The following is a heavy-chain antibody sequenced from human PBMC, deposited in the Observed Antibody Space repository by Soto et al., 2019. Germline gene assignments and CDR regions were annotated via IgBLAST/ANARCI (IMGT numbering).Heavy chain of an antibody. CDR2: ISYDGSNK. D-gene: IGHD5-18*01. CDR3: ARDPWFDTAMGYYFDY. V-gene: IGHV3-30-3*01. J-gene: IGHJ4*02. CDR1: GFTFSSYA. Sequence: QVQLVESGGGVVQPGRSLRLSCAASGFTFSSYAMHWVRQAPGKGLEWVAVISYDGSNKYYADSVKGRFTISRDNSKNTLYLQMNSLRAEDTAVYYCARDPWFDTAMGYYFDYWGQGTLVTVSS.